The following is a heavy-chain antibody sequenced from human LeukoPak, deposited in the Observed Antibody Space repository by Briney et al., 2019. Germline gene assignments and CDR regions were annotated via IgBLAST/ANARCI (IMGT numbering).Heavy chain of an antibody. Sequence: GGSLRLSCAASGFTFSSYTMNWVRQAPGKGLEWVSCISSSSSSIYYADSVKGRFTISRDDGKNSLYLQMNSLRAEDTAVYYCARDRIVGATPYDYRGQGGLVTVSS. CDR2: ISSSSSSI. J-gene: IGHJ4*02. CDR1: GFTFSSYT. V-gene: IGHV3-21*01. CDR3: ARDRIVGATPYDY. D-gene: IGHD1-26*01.